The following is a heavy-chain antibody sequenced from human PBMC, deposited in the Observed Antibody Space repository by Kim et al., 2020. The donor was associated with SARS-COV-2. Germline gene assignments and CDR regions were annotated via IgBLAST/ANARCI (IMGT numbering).Heavy chain of an antibody. CDR2: ISSSGSTI. Sequence: GGSLRLSCAASGFTFSSYEMNWVRQAPGKGLEWVSYISSSGSTIYYADSVKGRFTISRDNAKNSLYLQMNSLRAEDTAVYYCARALYSSSDFDYWGQGTLVTVSS. D-gene: IGHD6-6*01. CDR1: GFTFSSYE. CDR3: ARALYSSSDFDY. V-gene: IGHV3-48*03. J-gene: IGHJ4*02.